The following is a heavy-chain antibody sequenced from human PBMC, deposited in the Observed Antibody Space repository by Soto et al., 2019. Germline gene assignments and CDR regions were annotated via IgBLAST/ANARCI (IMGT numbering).Heavy chain of an antibody. J-gene: IGHJ4*02. CDR1: GYTFTSYY. D-gene: IGHD3-22*01. V-gene: IGHV1-46*01. Sequence: ASVKVSCKASGYTFTSYYMHWVRQAPGQGLEWMGIINPSGGSISYAQKFQGRVTMTRDTSTSTVYMELSSLRSEDTAVYYCARGYYYDSSGYYYGSLYYFDYWGQGSLVTVSS. CDR3: ARGYYYDSSGYYYGSLYYFDY. CDR2: INPSGGSI.